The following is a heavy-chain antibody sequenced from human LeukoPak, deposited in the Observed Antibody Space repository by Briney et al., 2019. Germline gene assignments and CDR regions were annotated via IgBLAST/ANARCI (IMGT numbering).Heavy chain of an antibody. V-gene: IGHV3-30*18. CDR1: GFTFSAYG. CDR3: AKEKTGPYYFDY. D-gene: IGHD7-27*01. J-gene: IGHJ4*02. CDR2: ISYDGSNK. Sequence: GRSLRLSCVASGFTFSAYGMHWVRQAPGKGLEWVAVISYDGSNKYYADSVKGRFTISRDNSKNTLYLQMNSLRAEDTAGYYCAKEKTGPYYFDYWGQGILVTVS.